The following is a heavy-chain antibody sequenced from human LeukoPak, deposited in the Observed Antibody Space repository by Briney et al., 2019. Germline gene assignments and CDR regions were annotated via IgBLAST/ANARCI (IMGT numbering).Heavy chain of an antibody. D-gene: IGHD3-22*01. V-gene: IGHV3-7*01. CDR1: GFTSSSYW. CDR2: IKEDESAK. J-gene: IGHJ4*02. Sequence: GGSLRLSCAASGFTSSSYWMSWVRQAPGKGLEWVANIKEDESAKYYVDSVKGRFTISRDNAKNSLYLQMNSLRAEDTAVYYCASSSDASGVYWGQGTLVTVSS. CDR3: ASSSDASGVY.